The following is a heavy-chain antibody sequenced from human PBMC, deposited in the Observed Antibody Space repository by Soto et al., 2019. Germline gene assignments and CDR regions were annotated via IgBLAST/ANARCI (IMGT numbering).Heavy chain of an antibody. CDR3: ARLGCSGGSCYIHFDY. J-gene: IGHJ4*02. D-gene: IGHD2-15*01. CDR1: GGSISSSSYY. CDR2: IYYSGST. Sequence: SETLSLTCTVSGGSISSSSYYWGWIRQPPGKGLEWIGSIYYSGSTYYNPSLKSRVTISVDTSKNQFSLKLSSVTAADTAVYYCARLGCSGGSCYIHFDYWGQGTLVTVSS. V-gene: IGHV4-39*01.